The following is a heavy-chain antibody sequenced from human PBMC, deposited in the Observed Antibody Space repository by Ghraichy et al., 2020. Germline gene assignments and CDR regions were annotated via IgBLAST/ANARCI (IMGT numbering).Heavy chain of an antibody. Sequence: SETLSLTCTVSGGSISSYYWSWIRQPPGKGLEWIGYIYYSGSTNYNPSLKSRVTISVDTSKNQFSLKLSSVTAADTAVYYCARGGGGCCGGLLQPWGQGTLVTVSS. J-gene: IGHJ5*02. CDR3: ARGGGGCCGGLLQP. V-gene: IGHV4-59*01. D-gene: IGHD2-21*01. CDR1: GGSISSYY. CDR2: IYYSGST.